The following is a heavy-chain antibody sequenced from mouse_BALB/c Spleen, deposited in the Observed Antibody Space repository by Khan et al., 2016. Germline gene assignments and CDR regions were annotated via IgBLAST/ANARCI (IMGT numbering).Heavy chain of an antibody. J-gene: IGHJ3*01. CDR1: GYTFSSYW. D-gene: IGHD6-1*01. Sequence: QVQLLQSGAELMKPGASVKISCKATGYTFSSYWIEWVKQRPGHGLEWVGEILPGSGSTNYNEKFKGKATFTAETSSNTAYMQISSLTIEASAVCYCWRGCSGCRLAYWGQGTLVTVSA. V-gene: IGHV1-9*01. CDR2: ILPGSGST. CDR3: WRGCSGCRLAY.